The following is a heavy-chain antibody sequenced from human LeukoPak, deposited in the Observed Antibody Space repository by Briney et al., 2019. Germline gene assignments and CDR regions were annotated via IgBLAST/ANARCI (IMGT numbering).Heavy chain of an antibody. J-gene: IGHJ4*02. CDR1: GFTFSSYA. CDR3: ARDYYGSGSYDY. D-gene: IGHD3-10*01. CDR2: ISGSGGST. Sequence: GGSLRLSCAASGFTFSSYAMSWVRQVPGKGLEWVSAISGSGGSTYYADSVKGRFTISRDNSKNTLYLQMNSLRAEDTAVYYCARDYYGSGSYDYWGQGTLVTVSS. V-gene: IGHV3-23*01.